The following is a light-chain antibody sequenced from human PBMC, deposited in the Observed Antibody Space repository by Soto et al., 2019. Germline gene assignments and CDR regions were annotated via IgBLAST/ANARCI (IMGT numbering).Light chain of an antibody. CDR1: SGDIGSYNR. Sequence: ALTQPASVSGSPGQSITISCTGTSGDIGSYNRVSWYQQHPGKAPKLIIYEVTDRPSGVSNRFSGSKSGNTASLTISGLQAEDEAEYYCSSYTNINTRACVFGTGTKVTVL. V-gene: IGLV2-14*01. J-gene: IGLJ1*01. CDR3: SSYTNINTRACV. CDR2: EVT.